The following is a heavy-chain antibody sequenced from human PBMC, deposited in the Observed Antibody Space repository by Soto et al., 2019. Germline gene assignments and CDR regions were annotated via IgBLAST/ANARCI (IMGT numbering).Heavy chain of an antibody. Sequence: QVHLVQSGAEVKKPGSSVNISCKASGGTFGTYGLNWVRQFPGQGLEWMGGIIPASDTENYAQKFQGRVTITADKSTNIAHMQMDSLTSYDTAVYYCATAVTAGTYYNYGLDVWGQGPTVTVS. D-gene: IGHD2-21*02. CDR1: GGTFGTYG. CDR2: IIPASDTE. CDR3: ATAVTAGTYYNYGLDV. J-gene: IGHJ6*02. V-gene: IGHV1-69*14.